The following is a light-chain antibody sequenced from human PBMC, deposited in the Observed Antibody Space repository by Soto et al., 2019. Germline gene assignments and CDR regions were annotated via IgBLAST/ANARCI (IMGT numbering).Light chain of an antibody. Sequence: EIVLTQSPGPLSLSPGERATLSCRSSQSVSNNYLAWYQQQTGPAPRLIIYGASSRATGIPDRFSGSGSGTDCNLTISRLETEDVAVYYCQQYGSSPLTFGGGTKVDIK. CDR1: QSVSNNY. V-gene: IGKV3-20*01. J-gene: IGKJ4*01. CDR3: QQYGSSPLT. CDR2: GAS.